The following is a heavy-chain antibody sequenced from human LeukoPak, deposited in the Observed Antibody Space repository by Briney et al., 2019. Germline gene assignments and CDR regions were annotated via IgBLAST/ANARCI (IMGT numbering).Heavy chain of an antibody. CDR1: GLTFSSYE. Sequence: NPGGSLRISCAASGLTFSSYEMNWVRQAPGKGLQGISYISSSGSTIYYADSVKGRFTISRDNAKNSLYLQMNSLRAEDTAVYYCARQLDILTGYGGNDAFDIWGQGTMVTVSS. V-gene: IGHV3-48*03. J-gene: IGHJ3*02. CDR2: ISSSGSTI. CDR3: ARQLDILTGYGGNDAFDI. D-gene: IGHD3-9*01.